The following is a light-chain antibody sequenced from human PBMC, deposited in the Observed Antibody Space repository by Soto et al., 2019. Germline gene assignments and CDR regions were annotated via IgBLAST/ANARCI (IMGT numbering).Light chain of an antibody. CDR2: EVI. CDR3: SSYAGSNNLVV. V-gene: IGLV2-8*01. CDR1: NSDIGSYNY. Sequence: QSALTQPPSASGSPGQSVTISCTGTNSDIGSYNYVSWYQQHPGKAPKLMMYEVIKRPSEVPDRFSGSKSGKTASLTVSGLQAEDEADYYCSSYAGSNNLVVFGGGTKVTVL. J-gene: IGLJ2*01.